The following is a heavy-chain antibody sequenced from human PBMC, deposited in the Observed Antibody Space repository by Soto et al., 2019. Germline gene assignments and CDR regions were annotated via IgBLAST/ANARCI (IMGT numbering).Heavy chain of an antibody. V-gene: IGHV3-30*04. CDR1: GFTFSFYA. CDR2: ISYNGRNK. J-gene: IGHJ4*02. CDR3: ARQAKIGDRSQFYFDS. D-gene: IGHD3-16*01. Sequence: GGSLRLSCAASGFTFSFYAMHWVRQAPGKGLEWVAVISYNGRNKHYVDSVKGRFTISRDNSQDTLYLQMDSLRPDDTAVYYCARQAKIGDRSQFYFDSWGQGTLVTVSP.